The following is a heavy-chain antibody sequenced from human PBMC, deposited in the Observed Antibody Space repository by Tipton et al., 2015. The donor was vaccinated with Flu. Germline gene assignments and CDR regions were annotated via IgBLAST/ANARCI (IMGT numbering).Heavy chain of an antibody. Sequence: TLSLTCTVSGGSVTSGSYHWNWIRQPPGKGLEWIGYIYSSGNTDYNPSLKSRVTITVDTSKNQFSLKLSSVTAADTAVYYCANLVGVTGRGYWGQGTLVTVSS. J-gene: IGHJ4*02. CDR1: GGSVTSGSYH. V-gene: IGHV4-61*01. CDR2: IYSSGNT. CDR3: ANLVGVTGRGY. D-gene: IGHD1-26*01.